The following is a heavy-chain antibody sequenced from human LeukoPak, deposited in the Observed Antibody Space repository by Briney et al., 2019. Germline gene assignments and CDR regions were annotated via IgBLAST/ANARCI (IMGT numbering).Heavy chain of an antibody. CDR1: GFTFSSYA. Sequence: GRSLRLSCAASGFTFSSYAMHWVRQAPGKGLEWVAVISYDGSNKYYADSVKGRFTISRDNSKNTLHLQMNSLRGEDTAVYYCAKDTSMGRCSGGSCPFDYWGQGTLVTVSS. D-gene: IGHD2-15*01. V-gene: IGHV3-30*04. J-gene: IGHJ4*02. CDR3: AKDTSMGRCSGGSCPFDY. CDR2: ISYDGSNK.